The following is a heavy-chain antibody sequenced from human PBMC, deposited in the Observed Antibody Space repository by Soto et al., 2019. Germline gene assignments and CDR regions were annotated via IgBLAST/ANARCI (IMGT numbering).Heavy chain of an antibody. J-gene: IGHJ4*02. D-gene: IGHD1-26*01. CDR3: AREDGVVGSSSACDH. CDR1: GFTFSTYT. CDR2: INGRSNYV. V-gene: IGHV3-21*01. Sequence: EVQLVESGGGLVKPGGSLRLSCSASGFTFSTYTMNWVRQAPGKGLEWVSSINGRSNYVYYADSVKGRFTISRDNAKNELYPQMNRLRAEDTAIYYCAREDGVVGSSSACDHWGLGTLVTVSS.